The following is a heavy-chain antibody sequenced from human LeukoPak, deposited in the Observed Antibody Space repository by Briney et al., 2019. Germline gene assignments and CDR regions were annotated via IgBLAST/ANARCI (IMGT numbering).Heavy chain of an antibody. CDR1: GGSISSFY. CDR2: IYYSGST. Sequence: SETLSPTCTVSGGSISSFYWSWIRQPPGKGLEWIGYIYYSGSTNYNPSLKSRVTISVDTTKNKFSPKLSSVTAADTAVYYCARHGTSGTNLNWFDPWGQGTLVTVSS. CDR3: ARHGTSGTNLNWFDP. V-gene: IGHV4-59*01. D-gene: IGHD1-1*01. J-gene: IGHJ5*02.